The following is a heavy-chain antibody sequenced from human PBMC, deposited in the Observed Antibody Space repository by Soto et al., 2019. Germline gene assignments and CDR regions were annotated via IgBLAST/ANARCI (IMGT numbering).Heavy chain of an antibody. Sequence: QVQLVESGGGVVQPGRSLRLSCADSGFTFSSYAMHWVRQAPGKGLEWVAVISYDGSKKYYADSVKGRFTISRDNSKNTLYLQMNSLRAEDTAVYYCARDHGLTWLWGRGLDYWGQGTLVTVSS. CDR3: ARDHGLTWLWGRGLDY. D-gene: IGHD3-22*01. CDR1: GFTFSSYA. CDR2: ISYDGSKK. J-gene: IGHJ4*02. V-gene: IGHV3-30-3*01.